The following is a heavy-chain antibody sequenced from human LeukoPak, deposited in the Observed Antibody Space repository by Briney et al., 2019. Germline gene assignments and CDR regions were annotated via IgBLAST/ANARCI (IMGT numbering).Heavy chain of an antibody. D-gene: IGHD5-12*01. V-gene: IGHV3-33*01. Sequence: GGSLRLSCAASGFTFSSYGMHWVRQAPGKGLERVAVIWYDGSNKYYADSVKGRFTISRDNSKNTLYLQMNSLRAEDTAVYYCAREERVATTTIDYWGQGTLVTVSS. CDR2: IWYDGSNK. J-gene: IGHJ4*02. CDR1: GFTFSSYG. CDR3: AREERVATTTIDY.